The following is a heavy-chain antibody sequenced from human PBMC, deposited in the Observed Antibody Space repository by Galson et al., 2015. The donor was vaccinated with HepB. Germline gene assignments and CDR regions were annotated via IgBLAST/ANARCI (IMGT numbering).Heavy chain of an antibody. V-gene: IGHV7-4-1*02. Sequence: SVKVSCKASGYIFTRLGINWVRQAPGQGPEWMGWININTGKPTYAQGFRGRIVFSLDTSVSTAYLQISSLKAEDTAVYYCGRDYYDGSSDYWGQGTLVTVSS. CDR2: ININTGKP. D-gene: IGHD3-22*01. CDR3: GRDYYDGSSDY. J-gene: IGHJ4*02. CDR1: GYIFTRLG.